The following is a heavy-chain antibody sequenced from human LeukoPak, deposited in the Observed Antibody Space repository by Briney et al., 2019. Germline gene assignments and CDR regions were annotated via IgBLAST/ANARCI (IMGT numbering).Heavy chain of an antibody. CDR1: GYTFTDYY. D-gene: IGHD1-26*01. V-gene: IGHV1-2*02. J-gene: IGHJ4*02. CDR3: ARVTSGTYHY. Sequence: GASVKVSCKASGYTFTDYYLHWVRQAPGQGLEWMGWINAKNGGTEYAQKFQGRVTLTRDTSISTAYMVLTSLRYDDTAVYYCARVTSGTYHYWGQGTLVTIYS. CDR2: INAKNGGT.